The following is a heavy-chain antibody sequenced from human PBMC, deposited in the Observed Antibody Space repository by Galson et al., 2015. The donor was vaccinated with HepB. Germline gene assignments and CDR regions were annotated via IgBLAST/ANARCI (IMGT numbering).Heavy chain of an antibody. CDR2: ISYDGSNK. J-gene: IGHJ4*02. D-gene: IGHD5-12*01. CDR3: VDIVATSNFDY. CDR1: GFTFSSYA. V-gene: IGHV3-30*04. Sequence: SLRLSCAASGFTFSSYAMHWVRQAPGKGLEWVAVISYDGSNKYYADSVKGRFTISRDNSKNTLYLQMNSLRAEDTAVYYCVDIVATSNFDYWGQGTLVTVSS.